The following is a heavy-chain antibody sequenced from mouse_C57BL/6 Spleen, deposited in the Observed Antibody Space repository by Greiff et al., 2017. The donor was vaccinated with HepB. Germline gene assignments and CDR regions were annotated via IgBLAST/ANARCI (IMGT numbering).Heavy chain of an antibody. CDR2: IRSKSSNYAT. CDR1: GFTFNTYA. J-gene: IGHJ3*01. V-gene: IGHV10-3*01. Sequence: EVQGVESGGGLVQPKGSLKLSCAASGFTFNTYAMHWVRQAPGKGLEWVARIRSKSSNYATYYADSVKDRFTISRDDSQSMLYLQMNNLKTEDTAMYYCVRDSYGSSPAWFAYWGQGTLVTVSA. D-gene: IGHD1-1*01. CDR3: VRDSYGSSPAWFAY.